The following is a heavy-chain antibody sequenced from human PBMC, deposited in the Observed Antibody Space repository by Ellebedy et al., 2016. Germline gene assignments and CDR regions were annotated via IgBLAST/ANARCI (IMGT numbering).Heavy chain of an antibody. CDR1: GYTFTSYY. J-gene: IGHJ4*02. D-gene: IGHD2-15*01. Sequence: ASVKVSCKASGYTFTSYYMHWVRQAPGQGLEWMGIINPSGGSTSYAQKFQGRVTMTRDTSTSTVYMELSSLRSEDTAVYYCARDADPCEVVVVAATRGFPDYWGQGTLVTVSS. CDR2: INPSGGST. CDR3: ARDADPCEVVVVAATRGFPDY. V-gene: IGHV1-46*01.